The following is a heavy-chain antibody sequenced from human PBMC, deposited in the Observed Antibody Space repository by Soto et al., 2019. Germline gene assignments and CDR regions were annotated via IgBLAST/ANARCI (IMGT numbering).Heavy chain of an antibody. D-gene: IGHD2-2*01. CDR3: ARVGGYCRSTSCFQHLGRGMDV. V-gene: IGHV1-46*01. CDR2: INPSGGST. CDR1: GYTLTSYP. Sequence: KVSCKASGYTLTSYPPKSEGHGAGQGCRWRGIINPSGGSTSYAQKFQGRVTMTRDTSTSTVYMELSSLRSEDTAVYYCARVGGYCRSTSCFQHLGRGMDVWGQGTTVTVSS. J-gene: IGHJ6*02.